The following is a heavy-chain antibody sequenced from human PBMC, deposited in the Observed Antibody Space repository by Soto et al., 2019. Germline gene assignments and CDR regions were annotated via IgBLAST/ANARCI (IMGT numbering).Heavy chain of an antibody. V-gene: IGHV1-18*01. J-gene: IGHJ6*02. Sequence: QVQLVQSGAEVKKPGASVKVSCKASGYTFTSYGISWVRQAPGQGLEGMGWISAYNGNTNYAQKLQGRVTMTTDTFTSTAYMERGSLRSDGTGVDYWAVYYCGSGKSYYYGRDVWGQGTTVTVSS. CDR1: GYTFTSYG. CDR3: AVYYCGSGKSYYYGRDV. D-gene: IGHD3-10*01. CDR2: ISAYNGNT.